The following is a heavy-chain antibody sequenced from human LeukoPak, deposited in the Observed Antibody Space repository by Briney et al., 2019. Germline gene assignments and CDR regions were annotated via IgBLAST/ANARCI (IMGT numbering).Heavy chain of an antibody. CDR3: ARGRITIPSAVFDY. CDR1: GGSFSGYY. CDR2: INHSGST. Sequence: PSETLSLTCAVYGGSFSGYYWSWIRQPPGKELEWIGEINHSGSTNYNPSLKSRVTISVDTSKNQFSLKLSSVTAADTAVYYCARGRITIPSAVFDYWGQGTLVTVSS. V-gene: IGHV4-34*01. J-gene: IGHJ4*02. D-gene: IGHD3-3*01.